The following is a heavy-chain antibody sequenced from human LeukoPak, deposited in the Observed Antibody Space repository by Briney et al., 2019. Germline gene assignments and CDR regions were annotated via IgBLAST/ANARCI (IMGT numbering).Heavy chain of an antibody. D-gene: IGHD3-16*01. V-gene: IGHV3-9*01. J-gene: IGHJ6*02. CDR3: AKDTGGQNYYGMDV. Sequence: PGRSLRLSCAASGLTFDDYAMHWVRQAPGKGLEWVSGISWNSGSIGYADSVKGRFTISRDNAKNSLYLQMNSLRAEDTALYYCAKDTGGQNYYGMDVWGQGTTVTVSS. CDR2: ISWNSGSI. CDR1: GLTFDDYA.